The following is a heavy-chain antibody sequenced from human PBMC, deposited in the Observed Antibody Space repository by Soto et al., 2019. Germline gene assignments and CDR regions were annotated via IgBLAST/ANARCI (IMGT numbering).Heavy chain of an antibody. Sequence: SETLSLTCTVAGGSISRGGCYWSRLPQDPGTGLEWIRYNYYSGSNYYNPSLQSRVTISVEPSKNQFSLKLSSVTAADTAVYYCARSGYSYGPNPLLYWGQGTLVPVSS. D-gene: IGHD5-18*01. CDR1: GGSISRGGCY. CDR3: ARSGYSYGPNPLLY. CDR2: NYYSGSN. V-gene: IGHV4-31*03. J-gene: IGHJ4*02.